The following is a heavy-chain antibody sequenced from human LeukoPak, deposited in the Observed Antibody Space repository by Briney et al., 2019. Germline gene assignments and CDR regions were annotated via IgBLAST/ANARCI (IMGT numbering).Heavy chain of an antibody. CDR1: GGSISNYY. D-gene: IGHD1-26*01. J-gene: IGHJ4*02. Sequence: PSGTLSLTCTVSGGSISNYYWTWIRQPPGKGLEWIGYIYYSGSTNYNPSLKSRVTMSVDTSKNQFSLKLSSVTAADTAVYYCARDRLGNTIDYWGQGTLVTVSS. CDR3: ARDRLGNTIDY. V-gene: IGHV4-59*01. CDR2: IYYSGST.